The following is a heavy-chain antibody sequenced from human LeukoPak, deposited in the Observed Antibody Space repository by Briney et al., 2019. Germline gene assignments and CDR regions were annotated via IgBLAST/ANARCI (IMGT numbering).Heavy chain of an antibody. V-gene: IGHV3-30*04. CDR3: ARDLAVDTAMSGFDP. D-gene: IGHD5-18*01. Sequence: GRSLRLSCAASGFTFSSYAKHWVRQAPGKGLEWVAVISYDGSNKYYADSVKGRFTISRDNSKNTLYLQMNSLRAEDTAVYYCARDLAVDTAMSGFDPWGQGTLVTVSS. CDR1: GFTFSSYA. J-gene: IGHJ5*02. CDR2: ISYDGSNK.